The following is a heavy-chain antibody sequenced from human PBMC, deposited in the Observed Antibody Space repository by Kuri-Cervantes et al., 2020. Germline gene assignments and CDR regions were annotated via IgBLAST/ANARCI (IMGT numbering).Heavy chain of an antibody. CDR2: ISVGSTTI. CDR1: GFTFSAYS. J-gene: IGHJ1*01. V-gene: IGHV3-48*02. Sequence: GESLKISCAASGFTFSAYSMNWLRQAPGKGLEWLAYISVGSTTIYYADSVKGRFAISRDDAKNSLYLQMNSLRDDDTAVYYCARFGDYDEYFQHWGQGTLVTVSS. CDR3: ARFGDYDEYFQH. D-gene: IGHD4-17*01.